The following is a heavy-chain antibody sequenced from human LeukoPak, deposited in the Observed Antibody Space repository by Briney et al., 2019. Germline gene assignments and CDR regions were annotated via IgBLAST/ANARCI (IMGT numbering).Heavy chain of an antibody. Sequence: GGSLRLSCAASGFTFSSYWMTWVRQAPGKGLEWVANIKQAGTEKYYVDSVKGRFTISRDNAKNSLFLQLNSLRAEDTAVYFCARGQYFSTTYYFDYWGQGTLVTVSS. CDR3: ARGQYFSTTYYFDY. CDR1: GFTFSSYW. D-gene: IGHD2/OR15-2a*01. V-gene: IGHV3-7*03. J-gene: IGHJ4*02. CDR2: IKQAGTEK.